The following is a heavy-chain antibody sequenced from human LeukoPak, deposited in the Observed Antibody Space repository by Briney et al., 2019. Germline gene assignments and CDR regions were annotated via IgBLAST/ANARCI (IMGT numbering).Heavy chain of an antibody. D-gene: IGHD2-8*01. CDR1: GGSISSSSYY. CDR3: ARGHGVSHFFDY. Sequence: KTSETLSLTCTVSGGSISSSSYYWGWIRQPPGKGLEWIGSIYYSGSTYYNPSLKSRVTISVDTSKNQFSLKLSSVTAADTAVYYCARGHGVSHFFDYWGQGTLVTVSS. CDR2: IYYSGST. V-gene: IGHV4-39*01. J-gene: IGHJ4*02.